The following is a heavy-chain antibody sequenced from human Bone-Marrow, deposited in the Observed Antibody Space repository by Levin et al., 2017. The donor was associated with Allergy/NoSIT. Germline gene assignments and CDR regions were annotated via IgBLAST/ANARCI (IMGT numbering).Heavy chain of an antibody. CDR1: GDSITSSRYY. CDR2: MHNSGTT. D-gene: IGHD1/OR15-1a*01. Sequence: SETLSLTCTVSGDSITSSRYYWGWIRQPPGKGLEWIGSMHNSGTTYYSPSLKSRVTFSEDTSKNQFSLKVTSVTAADTAVYYGARVTGTEMGRPSEIDFWGQGTLVTVSS. CDR3: ARVTGTEMGRPSEIDF. V-gene: IGHV4-39*07. J-gene: IGHJ4*02.